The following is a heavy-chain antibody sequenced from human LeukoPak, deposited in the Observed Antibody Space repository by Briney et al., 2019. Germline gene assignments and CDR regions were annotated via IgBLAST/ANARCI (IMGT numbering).Heavy chain of an antibody. CDR2: IGRGYGIT. V-gene: IGHV3-48*03. CDR3: ARETVHY. D-gene: IGHD4-17*01. J-gene: IGHJ4*02. CDR1: GFTFSNYE. Sequence: PGGSLRLSCAASGFTFSNYESNWVRQAPGKGLEWVSYIGRGYGITYYADSVKGRFTVSRDDAKNSVYLQMNSLRADDTALYYCARETVHYWGQGILVTVSS.